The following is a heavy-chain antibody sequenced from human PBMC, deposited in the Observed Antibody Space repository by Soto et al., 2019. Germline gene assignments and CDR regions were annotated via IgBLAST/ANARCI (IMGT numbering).Heavy chain of an antibody. D-gene: IGHD3-16*01. CDR3: AHCRGGVASF. J-gene: IGHJ4*02. CDR2: VYWDDDK. Sequence: QITLNESGPALVKPTQTLTLTCTFSGFSLNTRDVGVGWIRQPPGKALEWLGVVYWDDDKTYSPSLKSRLTITKDTPKNQVVLRTTKMDPVDTATYYCAHCRGGVASFWGQGTLVTVSS. V-gene: IGHV2-5*02. CDR1: GFSLNTRDVG.